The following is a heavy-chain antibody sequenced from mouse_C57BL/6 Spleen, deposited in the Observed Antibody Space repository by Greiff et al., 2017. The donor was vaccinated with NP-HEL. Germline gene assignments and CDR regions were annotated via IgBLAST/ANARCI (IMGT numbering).Heavy chain of an antibody. CDR2: IDPETGGT. V-gene: IGHV1-15*01. CDR3: TRPYSNYGRNYFDY. J-gene: IGHJ2*01. D-gene: IGHD2-5*01. CDR1: GYTFTDYE. Sequence: QVQLQQSGAELVRPGASVTLSCKASGYTFTDYEMHWVKQTPVHGLEWIGAIDPETGGTAYNQKFKGKAILTADKSSSTAYMELRSLTSEDSAVYYCTRPYSNYGRNYFDYWGQGTTLTVSS.